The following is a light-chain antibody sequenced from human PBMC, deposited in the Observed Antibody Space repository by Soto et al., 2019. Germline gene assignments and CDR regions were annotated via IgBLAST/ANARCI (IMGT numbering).Light chain of an antibody. CDR1: SSDVGGHNF. CDR3: NSYTSSAARV. Sequence: QSALTQPASVSGSLGQSITISCTGTSSDVGGHNFVSWYQQHPGKVPKVIIFEVSNRPSGVSNRFSGSKSGNTASLTLSGLQAEDEADYYCNSYTSSAARVFGTGTKVTVL. J-gene: IGLJ1*01. V-gene: IGLV2-14*01. CDR2: EVS.